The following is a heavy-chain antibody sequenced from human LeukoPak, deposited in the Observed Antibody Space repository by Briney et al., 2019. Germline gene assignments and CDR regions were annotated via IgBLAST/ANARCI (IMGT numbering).Heavy chain of an antibody. D-gene: IGHD3-22*01. V-gene: IGHV4-34*01. Sequence: PSETLSLTCAVYGGSFSGYYWSWIRQPPGKGLEWIGEINHSGSTNYNPSLKSRVTISVDTSKNQFSLKLSSVTAADTAVYYCARGRLLYYYDSSGYHDYWGQGTLVTVSS. CDR2: INHSGST. CDR1: GGSFSGYY. CDR3: ARGRLLYYYDSSGYHDY. J-gene: IGHJ4*02.